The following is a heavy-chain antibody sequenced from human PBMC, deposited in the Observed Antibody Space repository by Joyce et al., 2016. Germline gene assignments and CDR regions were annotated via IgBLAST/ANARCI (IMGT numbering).Heavy chain of an antibody. D-gene: IGHD5-24*01. J-gene: IGHJ4*02. Sequence: QVQLVQSGGGVVQPGGSLGISWAGSGFVFSAHGMHWVRQAPGRGLEWVALVWYQGSTTLYADSVKGRFTISRDNSKDSLYLQMDSLRAEDTAMYYCARDGYNVNYFDYWGQGSLVTVSS. V-gene: IGHV3-33*01. CDR1: GFVFSAHG. CDR2: VWYQGSTT. CDR3: ARDGYNVNYFDY.